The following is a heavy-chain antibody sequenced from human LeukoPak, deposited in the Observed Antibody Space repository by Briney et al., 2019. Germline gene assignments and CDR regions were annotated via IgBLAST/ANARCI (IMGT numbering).Heavy chain of an antibody. D-gene: IGHD5-18*01. J-gene: IGHJ4*02. CDR1: GGTFSSYA. CDR2: IIPIFGTA. V-gene: IGHV1-69*05. CDR3: ASRDSRGYSYGRSDY. Sequence: ASVKVSCKASGGTFSSYAISWVRQAPGQRLEWMGRIIPIFGTANYAQKFQGRVTITTDESTSTAYMELSSLRSEDTAVYYCASRDSRGYSYGRSDYWGQGTLVSVSS.